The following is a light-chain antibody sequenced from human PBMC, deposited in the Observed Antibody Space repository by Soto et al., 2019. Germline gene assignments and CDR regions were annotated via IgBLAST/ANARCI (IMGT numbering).Light chain of an antibody. J-gene: IGKJ1*01. CDR2: KAS. Sequence: DIQLTQSPSTLSASVGDRVTITCRASQSISGWLAWYQQKPGKAPKLLIYKASSLQSGVPSRFSGSGSGTEFTLTLSSLQPDDFAVYYCQQYHSYSEAFGQGTKVDIK. CDR3: QQYHSYSEA. V-gene: IGKV1-5*03. CDR1: QSISGW.